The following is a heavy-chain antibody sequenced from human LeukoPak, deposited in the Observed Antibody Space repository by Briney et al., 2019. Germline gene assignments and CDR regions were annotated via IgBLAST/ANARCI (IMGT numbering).Heavy chain of an antibody. CDR3: ARDLYDSSGYAYYYYMDV. J-gene: IGHJ6*03. D-gene: IGHD3-22*01. CDR1: GYTFTSYG. V-gene: IGHV1-2*06. CDR2: INPNSGGT. Sequence: ASVKVSCKASGYTFTSYGISWVRQAPGQGLEWMGRINPNSGGTNYAQKFQGRVTMTRDTSISTAYMELSRLRSDDTAVYYCARDLYDSSGYAYYYYMDVWGKGTTVTVSS.